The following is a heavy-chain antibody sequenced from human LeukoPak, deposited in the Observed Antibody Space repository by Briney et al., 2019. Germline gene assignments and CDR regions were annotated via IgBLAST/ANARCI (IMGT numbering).Heavy chain of an antibody. CDR2: IYTGGNT. D-gene: IGHD4-17*01. V-gene: IGHV3-53*01. Sequence: GGSLRLSCAASGFTITTNYMSWVRQAPGKGLEWVSLIYTGGNTYYADSVKGRFTISRDNSKNTLYLQMNSLRAEDTAVYYCAKDQGRYGDYPYDYWGQGTLVTVSS. J-gene: IGHJ4*02. CDR3: AKDQGRYGDYPYDY. CDR1: GFTITTNY.